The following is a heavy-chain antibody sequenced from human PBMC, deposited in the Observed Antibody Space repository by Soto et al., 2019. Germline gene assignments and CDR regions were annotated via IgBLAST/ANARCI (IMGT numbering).Heavy chain of an antibody. CDR3: AGMVRGVPDQTYYFDY. CDR2: IYYSGST. J-gene: IGHJ4*02. Sequence: QVQLQESGPGLVKPSQTLSLTCTVSGGSISSGGYYWSWIRQHPGKGLEWIGYIYYSGSTYYNPSLKSRVTISVDTSKNQFSLKLSSVTAADTAVYYCAGMVRGVPDQTYYFDYWGQGTLVTVSS. D-gene: IGHD3-10*01. CDR1: GGSISSGGYY. V-gene: IGHV4-31*03.